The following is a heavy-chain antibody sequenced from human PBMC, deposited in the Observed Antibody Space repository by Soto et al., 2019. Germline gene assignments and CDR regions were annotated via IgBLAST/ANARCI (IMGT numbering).Heavy chain of an antibody. CDR2: INPGGGST. J-gene: IGHJ4*02. CDR1: GYSFTGYY. Sequence: ASVKVSCKASGYSFTGYYMRWARQAPGQGLAWMGIINPGGGSTGYAQKFQGRVTMTRDTSTSTVSMELSSLGSEDAAMYYCGRSPGYCTDGVCYIDYWGKGTLVTVSS. D-gene: IGHD2-8*01. CDR3: GRSPGYCTDGVCYIDY. V-gene: IGHV1-46*03.